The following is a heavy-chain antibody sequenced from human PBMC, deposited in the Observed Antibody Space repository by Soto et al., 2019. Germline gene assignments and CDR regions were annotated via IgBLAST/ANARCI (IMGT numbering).Heavy chain of an antibody. D-gene: IGHD5-18*01. Sequence: QVQLVQSGAEVKKPGSSVKVSCKASGGTFSNYAISWVRQAPGQGLEWMGGIIPIFGTANYAQKFQGRVTTTAHETTSAAYMELTSLRSEDTAVYYCAGPTAMFSIDAFDIWGQGTMVTVSS. CDR3: AGPTAMFSIDAFDI. J-gene: IGHJ3*02. V-gene: IGHV1-69*12. CDR1: GGTFSNYA. CDR2: IIPIFGTA.